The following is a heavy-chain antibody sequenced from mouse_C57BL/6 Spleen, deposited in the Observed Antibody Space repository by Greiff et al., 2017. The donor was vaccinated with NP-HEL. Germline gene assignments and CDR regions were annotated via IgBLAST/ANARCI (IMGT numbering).Heavy chain of an antibody. CDR2: INPGSGGT. CDR1: GYAFTNYL. CDR3: SGFVTTLVATCAMDY. V-gene: IGHV1-54*01. Sequence: QVQLQQSGAELVRPGTSVKVSCKASGYAFTNYLIKWVKQRPGQGLEWIGVINPGSGGTNYNEKFKGKATLTADKSSSPAYMQLSSLTSEDSAVDFYSGFVTTLVATCAMDYWGQGTSVTVSS. D-gene: IGHD1-1*01. J-gene: IGHJ4*01.